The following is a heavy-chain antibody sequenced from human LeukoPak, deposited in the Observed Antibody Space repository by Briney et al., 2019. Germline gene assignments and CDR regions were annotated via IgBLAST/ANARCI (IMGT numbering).Heavy chain of an antibody. D-gene: IGHD1-26*01. CDR2: IEQDGSDI. V-gene: IGHV3-7*01. Sequence: RGSLRLSCAASGFTFSDYWMTWFRQAPGKGPERVASIEQDGSDIQYVDFVKGRFTISRDNGRNSVYLQMNSLRVEDTAVYYCARVTAWGYFDYWGQGTLVSVSS. CDR1: GFTFSDYW. J-gene: IGHJ4*02. CDR3: ARVTAWGYFDY.